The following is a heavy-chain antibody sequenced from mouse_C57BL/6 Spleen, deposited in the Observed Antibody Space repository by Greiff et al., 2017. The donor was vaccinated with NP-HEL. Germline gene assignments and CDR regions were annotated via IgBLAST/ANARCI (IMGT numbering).Heavy chain of an antibody. V-gene: IGHV1-69*01. CDR1: GYTFTSYW. D-gene: IGHD1-1*01. CDR2: IDPSDSYT. Sequence: QVQLQQPGAELVMPGASVKLSCKASGYTFTSYWMHWVKQRPGQGLEWIGEIDPSDSYTNYNQKFKGKSTLTVDKSSSTAYMQLSSLTSEDSAVYYCAREGLQRERFAYWAEGTLVTVSA. J-gene: IGHJ3*01. CDR3: AREGLQRERFAY.